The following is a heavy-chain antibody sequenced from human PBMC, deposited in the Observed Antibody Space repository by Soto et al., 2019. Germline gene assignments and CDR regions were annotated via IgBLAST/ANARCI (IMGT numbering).Heavy chain of an antibody. CDR3: ARDLEGNFDY. CDR2: ISNNGSST. J-gene: IGHJ4*02. V-gene: IGHV3-64*01. CDR1: GFTFSSYS. Sequence: PGGSLRLSCAASGFTFSSYSMHWVRQAPGKGLEYVSAISNNGSSTYYANSVKGRFTISRDNSKNTLYLQMGSLRAEDTAVYYCARDLEGNFDYWGQGTLVTVSS.